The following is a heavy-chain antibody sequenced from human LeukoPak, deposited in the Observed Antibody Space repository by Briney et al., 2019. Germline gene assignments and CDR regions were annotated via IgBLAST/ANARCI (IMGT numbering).Heavy chain of an antibody. CDR1: GGSVSGYY. D-gene: IGHD4-11*01. CDR3: ARDRDDSYSPPTFHY. J-gene: IGHJ4*02. V-gene: IGHV4-59*02. Sequence: PSETLSLTCTVSGGSVSGYYWNWIRQTPGKGLEWIGYIYYTGSATYNPSLRSRVTISVDTSQNQFFLNLRSVTVADTAVYYCARDRDDSYSPPTFHYWSQGTLVTVSS. CDR2: IYYTGSA.